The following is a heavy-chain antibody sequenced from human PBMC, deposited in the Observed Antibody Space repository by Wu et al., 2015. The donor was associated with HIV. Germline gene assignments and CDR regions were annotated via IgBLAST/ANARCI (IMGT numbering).Heavy chain of an antibody. J-gene: IGHJ4*02. CDR3: ARGLRSGYDLDY. CDR1: GGTFSSYA. D-gene: IGHD5-12*01. Sequence: QVQLVQSGAEVKKPGSSVKVSCKASGGTFSSYAISWVRQAPGQGLEWMGWINPNSGGTNYAQKFQGRVTMTRDTSISTAYMELSRLKSDDTAVYYCARGLRSGYDLDYWGQGTLVTVSS. CDR2: INPNSGGT. V-gene: IGHV1-2*02.